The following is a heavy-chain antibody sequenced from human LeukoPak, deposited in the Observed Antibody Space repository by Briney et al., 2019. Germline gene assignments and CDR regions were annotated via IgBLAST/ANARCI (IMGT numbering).Heavy chain of an antibody. J-gene: IGHJ4*02. CDR2: IFYSGST. V-gene: IGHV4-61*05. D-gene: IGHD3-22*01. CDR3: ARGGSGYLASNDY. Sequence: ASETLSLTCTVSGGSISSSSYYWSWIRQPPGKGLEWIGYIFYSGSTNYNPSLKSRVTISVDTSKNQFSLKLSSVTAADTAVYYCARGGSGYLASNDYWGQGTLVTVSS. CDR1: GGSISSSSYY.